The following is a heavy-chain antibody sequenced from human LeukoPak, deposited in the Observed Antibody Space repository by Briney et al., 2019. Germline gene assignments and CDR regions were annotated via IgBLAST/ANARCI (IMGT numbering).Heavy chain of an antibody. CDR2: ISGSGGSI. CDR3: ARVGIVGATNGYYYYGMDV. V-gene: IGHV3-23*01. D-gene: IGHD1-26*01. CDR1: GFTFSDYA. J-gene: IGHJ6*02. Sequence: GGSLRLSCTASGFTFSDYAMSWVRQAPGKGLEWVSGISGSGGSIRYADSVKGRFIISRDNSKNTLYLQMNSLRAEDTAVYYCARVGIVGATNGYYYYGMDVWGQGTTVTVSS.